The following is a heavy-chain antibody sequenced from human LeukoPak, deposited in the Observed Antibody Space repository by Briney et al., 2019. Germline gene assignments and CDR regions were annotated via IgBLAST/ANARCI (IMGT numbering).Heavy chain of an antibody. Sequence: PGGSLRLSCAASGFTFSSYDMHWVRQATGKGLEWVSAIGTAGDTYYPGSVKGRFTISRDNSKNTLYLQMNSLRAEDTAVYYCARDLWFGELLYAFDIWGQGTMVTVSS. V-gene: IGHV3-13*01. CDR3: ARDLWFGELLYAFDI. CDR1: GFTFSSYD. D-gene: IGHD3-10*01. J-gene: IGHJ3*02. CDR2: IGTAGDT.